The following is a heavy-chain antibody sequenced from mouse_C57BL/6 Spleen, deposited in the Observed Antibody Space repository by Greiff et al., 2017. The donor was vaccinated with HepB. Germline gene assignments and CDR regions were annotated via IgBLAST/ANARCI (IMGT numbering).Heavy chain of an antibody. CDR2: IFPGSGST. CDR3: ASPYYSNYEGYYFDY. D-gene: IGHD2-5*01. V-gene: IGHV1-75*01. CDR1: GYTFTDYY. J-gene: IGHJ2*01. Sequence: QVQLQQSGPELVKPGASVKISCKASGYTFTDYYINWVKQRPGQGLEWIGWIFPGSGSTYYNEKFKGKATLTVDKSSSTAYMLLSSLTSEDSAVYFCASPYYSNYEGYYFDYWGQGTTLTVSS.